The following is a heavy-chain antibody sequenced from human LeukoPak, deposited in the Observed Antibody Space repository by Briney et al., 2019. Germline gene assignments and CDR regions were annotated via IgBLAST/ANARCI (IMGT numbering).Heavy chain of an antibody. D-gene: IGHD3-9*01. CDR1: GFIFTSYW. CDR3: ARGYYDISVDPPTIDY. CDR2: IKPLGSEK. V-gene: IGHV3-7*01. Sequence: GGSLRLSCVGSGFIFTSYWMTWVRQAPGKGPEWVANIKPLGSEKYYADSVKGRFTISRDNARNSLYLQMNSLRAEDTAVYYCARGYYDISVDPPTIDYWGQGTLVTVS. J-gene: IGHJ4*02.